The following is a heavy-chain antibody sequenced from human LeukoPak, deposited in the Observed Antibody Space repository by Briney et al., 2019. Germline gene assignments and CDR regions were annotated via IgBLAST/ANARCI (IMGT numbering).Heavy chain of an antibody. V-gene: IGHV4-34*01. CDR1: GGSFSDYY. D-gene: IGHD3-22*01. CDR2: IHYSGST. Sequence: SETLSLTCAVYGGSFSDYYWSWIRQPPGKGLEWIGSIHYSGSTYFNPSLKSRVTIFVDTSKNQFSLKLSSVTAADTAVYYCARGLDSYDSSGQFVYWGQGTLVTVSS. J-gene: IGHJ4*02. CDR3: ARGLDSYDSSGQFVY.